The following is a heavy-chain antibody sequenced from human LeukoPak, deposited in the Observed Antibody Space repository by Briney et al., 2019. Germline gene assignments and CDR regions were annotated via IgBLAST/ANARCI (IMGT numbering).Heavy chain of an antibody. J-gene: IGHJ4*02. CDR3: ARDLGGIYFDY. V-gene: IGHV4-61*01. CDR1: GXSVSSGISY. Sequence: SETLSLTCSVSGXSVSSGISYWSWIRQPPGKGLEWIGSIHFSGSTNYNPSLRSRVTISVDTSKNQLSLKLSSVTAADTAVYYCARDLGGIYFDYWGQGTLVTVSS. D-gene: IGHD1-26*01. CDR2: IHFSGST.